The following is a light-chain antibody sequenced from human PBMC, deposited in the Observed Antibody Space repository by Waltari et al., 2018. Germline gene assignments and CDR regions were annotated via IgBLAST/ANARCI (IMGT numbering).Light chain of an antibody. V-gene: IGLV2-14*01. CDR1: SSDIGGYNY. CDR2: EVS. CDR3: CSFTRTSTWV. Sequence: QSALTQPASVSGSPGQSITISCTGTSSDIGGYNYVSWYQQYPGKAPKLIIFEVSHRPSGISNRFSASKSGITASLTISGLLAEDEADYFCCSFTRTSTWVFGGGTKLTVL. J-gene: IGLJ3*02.